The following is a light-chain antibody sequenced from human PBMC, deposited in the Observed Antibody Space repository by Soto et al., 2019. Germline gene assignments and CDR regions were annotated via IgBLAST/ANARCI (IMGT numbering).Light chain of an antibody. CDR2: GAS. Sequence: VLTQSPDTLSLSPGERATLSCRASERIISNFLAWYQQRPGQAPRLLIYGASTRASGIPDRFSGSGSGTDFALTISRLEPEDFAVFYCQQYGTSPFTFGPGTTVEIK. V-gene: IGKV3-20*01. J-gene: IGKJ3*01. CDR3: QQYGTSPFT. CDR1: ERIISNF.